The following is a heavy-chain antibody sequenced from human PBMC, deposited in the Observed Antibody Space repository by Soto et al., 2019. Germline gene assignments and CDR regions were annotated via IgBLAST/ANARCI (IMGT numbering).Heavy chain of an antibody. CDR1: GFTFSSYA. CDR3: ARDRKSRSSSLDY. J-gene: IGHJ4*02. Sequence: HPGGSLRLSCAASGFTFSSYAMHWVRQAPGKGLEWVAVISYDGSNKYYADSVKGRFTISRDNSKNTLYLQMNSLRAEDTAVYYCARDRKSRSSSLDYWGQGTLVTVSS. CDR2: ISYDGSNK. D-gene: IGHD6-6*01. V-gene: IGHV3-30-3*01.